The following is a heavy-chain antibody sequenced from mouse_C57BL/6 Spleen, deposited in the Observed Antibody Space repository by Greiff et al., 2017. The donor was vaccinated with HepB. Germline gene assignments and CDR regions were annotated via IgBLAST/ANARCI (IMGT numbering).Heavy chain of an antibody. Sequence: VMLVESGPGLVQPSQSLSITCTVSGFSLTSYGVHWVRQSPGKGLEWLGVIWRGGSTDYNAAFMSRLSITKDNSKSQVFFKMNSLQADDTAIYYCAFNWDVDWYFDVWGTGTTVTVSS. J-gene: IGHJ1*03. CDR2: IWRGGST. CDR3: AFNWDVDWYFDV. CDR1: GFSLTSYG. V-gene: IGHV2-5*01. D-gene: IGHD4-1*01.